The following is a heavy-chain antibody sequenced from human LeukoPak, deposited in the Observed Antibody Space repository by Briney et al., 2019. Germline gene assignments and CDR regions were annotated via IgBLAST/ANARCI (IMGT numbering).Heavy chain of an antibody. J-gene: IGHJ4*02. CDR3: ARGNCSSTSCCGYFDY. V-gene: IGHV1-2*02. CDR1: GYAFTGYY. D-gene: IGHD2-2*01. Sequence: ASVKVSCKASGYAFTGYYMHWVRQAPGQGLEWMGWINPNSGGTNYAQKFQGRVTMTRDTSISTAYMELSRLRSDDTAVYYCARGNCSSTSCCGYFDYWGQGTLVTVSS. CDR2: INPNSGGT.